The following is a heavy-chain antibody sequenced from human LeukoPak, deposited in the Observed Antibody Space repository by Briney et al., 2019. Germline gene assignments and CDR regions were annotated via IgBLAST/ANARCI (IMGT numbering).Heavy chain of an antibody. J-gene: IGHJ4*02. D-gene: IGHD2-8*01. Sequence: GGSLRLSCAASGFTFSTYAMSWVRRAPGKGLEWVSTVSGSGSSAYYADSVKGRFTISRDNSKNTLYLQMNSLRGEDAAVYYCAKELMGFDYWGQGTLVTVSS. CDR3: AKELMGFDY. CDR1: GFTFSTYA. V-gene: IGHV3-23*01. CDR2: VSGSGSSA.